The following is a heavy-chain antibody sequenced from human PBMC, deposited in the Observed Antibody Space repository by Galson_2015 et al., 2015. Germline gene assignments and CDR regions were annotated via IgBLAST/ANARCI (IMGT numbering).Heavy chain of an antibody. Sequence: SVKVSCKASGYTFTSYYMHWVRQAPGQGLEWMGIINPSGGSTSYAQKFQGRVTMTRDTSTSTVYMELSSLRSEDTAVYYCARYCSGGSCYGFFGQIWGQGTLVTVSS. D-gene: IGHD2-15*01. CDR2: INPSGGST. J-gene: IGHJ4*02. CDR3: ARYCSGGSCYGFFGQI. V-gene: IGHV1-46*01. CDR1: GYTFTSYY.